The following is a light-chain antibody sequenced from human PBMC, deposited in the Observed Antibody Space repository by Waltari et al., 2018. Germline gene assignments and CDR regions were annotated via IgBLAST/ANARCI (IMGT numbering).Light chain of an antibody. J-gene: IGKJ1*01. CDR3: QHYVSLPVT. CDR2: HAS. V-gene: IGKV3-20*01. CDR1: QSISKY. Sequence: EIVLTKSPGTLSLSSGERATLSCRTSQSISKYLAWYQQKPGQAPRLLIYHASSRATGIPDRFSGSGSGTDFSLTISRLEPEDFAVYYCQHYVSLPVTFGQGTKVEIK.